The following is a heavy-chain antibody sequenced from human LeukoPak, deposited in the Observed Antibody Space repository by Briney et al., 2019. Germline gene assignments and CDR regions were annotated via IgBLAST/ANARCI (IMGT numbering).Heavy chain of an antibody. CDR3: ARLNRVVTAIQGFDY. J-gene: IGHJ4*02. Sequence: SETLSLTCTVSGGSFSSGSYYWSWVRQPPGKGLEWIGYIYYSGSTNYNPSLKSRVTISVDTSKNQFSLKLSSVTAADTAVYYCARLNRVVTAIQGFDYWGQGTLVTVSS. D-gene: IGHD2-21*02. CDR1: GGSFSSGSYY. V-gene: IGHV4-61*01. CDR2: IYYSGST.